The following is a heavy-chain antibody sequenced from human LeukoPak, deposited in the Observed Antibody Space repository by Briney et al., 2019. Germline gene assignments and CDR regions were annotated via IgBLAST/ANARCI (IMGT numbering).Heavy chain of an antibody. V-gene: IGHV3-30-3*01. Sequence: PGRSLRLSCAASGFTFSSYAMHWVRQAPGKGLEWVAVISSDGTIKYYADSVKGRFTISRDNSKNTLYLQMNSLRAEDTAVYYCARGGPIIDDAFDIWGQGTMVTVS. D-gene: IGHD3-10*01. CDR3: ARGGPIIDDAFDI. CDR1: GFTFSSYA. CDR2: ISSDGTIK. J-gene: IGHJ3*02.